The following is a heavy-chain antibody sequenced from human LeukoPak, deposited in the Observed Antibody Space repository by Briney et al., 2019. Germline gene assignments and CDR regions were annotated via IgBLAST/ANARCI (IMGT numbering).Heavy chain of an antibody. CDR3: ASTSNYAFNI. V-gene: IGHV4-59*08. J-gene: IGHJ3*02. D-gene: IGHD5-24*01. Sequence: SETLSLTCTVSGGSISSFYWTWIRQPPGKGLEWIGYIHDSGTTNSNPSLKSRVTISLDTSRNQFSLKLTSVTAADTAVYYCASTSNYAFNIWGQGTMVTVSS. CDR2: IHDSGTT. CDR1: GGSISSFY.